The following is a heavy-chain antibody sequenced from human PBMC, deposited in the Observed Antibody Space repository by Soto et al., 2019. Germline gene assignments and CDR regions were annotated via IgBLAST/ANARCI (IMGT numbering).Heavy chain of an antibody. V-gene: IGHV1-69*13. CDR3: ARVLLGYEGNYYYGMDV. Sequence: SVKVSCKASGGTFSSYAISWVRQAPGQGLEWMGGIIPIFGTANYAQKFQGRVTITADESTSTAYMELRSLRSDDTAVYYCARVLLGYEGNYYYGMDVWGQGTTVTVSS. CDR1: GGTFSSYA. CDR2: IIPIFGTA. J-gene: IGHJ6*02. D-gene: IGHD2-2*01.